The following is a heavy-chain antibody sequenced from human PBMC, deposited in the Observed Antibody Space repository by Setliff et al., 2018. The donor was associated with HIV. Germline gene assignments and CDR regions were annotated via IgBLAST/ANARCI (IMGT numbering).Heavy chain of an antibody. CDR3: ARSRSTRDAFDT. CDR2: IRSDGSNK. D-gene: IGHD2-2*01. J-gene: IGHJ3*02. Sequence: PGGSLRLSCATSGLTFSNCGMHWVRQAPGKGLEWVASIRSDGSNKYYADSVTGRFTISRDNARNSLYLDMNTLRAEDTALYYCARSRSTRDAFDTWGQGTMVTVSS. V-gene: IGHV3-30*02. CDR1: GLTFSNCG.